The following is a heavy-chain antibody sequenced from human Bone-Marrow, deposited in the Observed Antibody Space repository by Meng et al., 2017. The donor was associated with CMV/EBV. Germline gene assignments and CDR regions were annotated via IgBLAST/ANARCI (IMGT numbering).Heavy chain of an antibody. V-gene: IGHV4-39*02. D-gene: IGHD5-12*01. CDR3: AREHSGYDQRIDY. CDR2: IYYSGST. J-gene: IGHJ4*02. CDR1: GGSISSSSYY. Sequence: ESLKISCTVSGGSISSSSYYWGWIRQPPGKGLEWIGSIYYSGSTYYNPSLKSRVTISVDTSKNQFSLKLSSVTAADTAVYYCAREHSGYDQRIDYWGQGTLVTVSS.